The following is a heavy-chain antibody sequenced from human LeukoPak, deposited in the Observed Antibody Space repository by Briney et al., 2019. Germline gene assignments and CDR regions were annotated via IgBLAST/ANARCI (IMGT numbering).Heavy chain of an antibody. CDR1: GFTVSSNY. Sequence: LGGSLRLSCAASGFTVSSNYMSWVRQAPGKGLEWVSVIYSGGSTYYADSVKGRFTISRDNSKNTLYLQMNSLRAEDTAVYYCARFPPAMTTASPGDYWGQGTLVTVSS. D-gene: IGHD4-11*01. CDR2: IYSGGST. J-gene: IGHJ4*02. CDR3: ARFPPAMTTASPGDY. V-gene: IGHV3-53*01.